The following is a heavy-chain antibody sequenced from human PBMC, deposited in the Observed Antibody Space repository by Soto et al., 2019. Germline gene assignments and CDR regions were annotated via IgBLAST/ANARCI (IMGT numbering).Heavy chain of an antibody. Sequence: GGSLRLSCAASGFTVGSNYMSWVRQAPGKGLEWVSVIYSGGSTYYADSVKGRFTISRDNSKNTLYLQMNSLRAEDTAVYYCARDRRDYYYYGMDVWGQGTTVTVSS. CDR2: IYSGGST. CDR3: ARDRRDYYYYGMDV. J-gene: IGHJ6*02. CDR1: GFTVGSNY. V-gene: IGHV3-53*01.